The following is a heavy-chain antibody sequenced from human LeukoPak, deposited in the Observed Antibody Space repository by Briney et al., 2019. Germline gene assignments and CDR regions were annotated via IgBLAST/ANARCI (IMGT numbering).Heavy chain of an antibody. CDR2: ISSSSSSV. Sequence: GGSLRLSCAASGFTFRSYSMNWVRQAPGRGLEWVSSISSSSSSVSHADSVKGRFTISRDNTENSLYLQMHSLRAEDTAVYYCATAQRGYSYGFDYWGQGTLVTVSS. J-gene: IGHJ4*02. D-gene: IGHD5-18*01. CDR3: ATAQRGYSYGFDY. V-gene: IGHV3-21*01. CDR1: GFTFRSYS.